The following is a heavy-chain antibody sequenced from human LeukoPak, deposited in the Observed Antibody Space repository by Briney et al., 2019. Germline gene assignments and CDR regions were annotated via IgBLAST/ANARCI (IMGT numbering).Heavy chain of an antibody. CDR2: IYTSGST. D-gene: IGHD3-3*01. CDR1: GGSIGSGSYY. V-gene: IGHV4-61*02. J-gene: IGHJ5*02. CDR3: ARGELKRGDFWSGYWYDP. Sequence: PSQTLSLTCTVSGGSIGSGSYYWSWIRQPAGKGLEWIGRIYTSGSTNYNPSLKSRVTISVDTSKNQFSLKLSSVTAADTAVYYCARGELKRGDFWSGYWYDPWGQGTLVTVSS.